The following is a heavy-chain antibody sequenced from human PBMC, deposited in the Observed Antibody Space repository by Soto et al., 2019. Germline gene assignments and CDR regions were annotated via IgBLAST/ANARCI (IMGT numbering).Heavy chain of an antibody. Sequence: EVQLVESGGGLVQPGGSLRLSCAASGFTFSSYWMHWVRQAPGKGLVWVSRINSDGSSTSYADSVKGRVTISRDNAKNTLYLQMNSLTAEDTAVYYCARGDDFYDLDYWGQGTLVTVSS. V-gene: IGHV3-74*01. CDR2: INSDGSST. CDR1: GFTFSSYW. CDR3: ARGDDFYDLDY. J-gene: IGHJ4*02. D-gene: IGHD3-3*01.